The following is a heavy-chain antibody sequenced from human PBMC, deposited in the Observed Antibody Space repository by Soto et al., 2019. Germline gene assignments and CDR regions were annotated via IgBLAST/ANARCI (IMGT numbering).Heavy chain of an antibody. Sequence: SMILSCAASGFPFSTYLMHWVRQAPGKGPVWVSRINNDGSTTRYADSVKGRFTISRDNAKNTLYLQMNSLRAEDTAVYYCASQGLYYYGLDVWGQGTTVTVSS. CDR2: INNDGSTT. V-gene: IGHV3-74*01. CDR3: ASQGLYYYGLDV. CDR1: GFPFSTYL. J-gene: IGHJ6*02.